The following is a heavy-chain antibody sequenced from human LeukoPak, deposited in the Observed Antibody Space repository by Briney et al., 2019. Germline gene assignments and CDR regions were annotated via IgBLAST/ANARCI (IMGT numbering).Heavy chain of an antibody. D-gene: IGHD5-24*01. V-gene: IGHV3-23*01. CDR1: GFTFSSYT. J-gene: IGHJ4*02. CDR2: ITTGDGNT. Sequence: GGSLRLSCTAPGFTFSSYTMTWVRQAPGKGLKWVSTITTGDGNTYYADSVKGRFTVSRDDSKNTLYLQMNSLRAEDTAVYYCAKDRERWLQSNYFDYWGQGTLVTVSS. CDR3: AKDRERWLQSNYFDY.